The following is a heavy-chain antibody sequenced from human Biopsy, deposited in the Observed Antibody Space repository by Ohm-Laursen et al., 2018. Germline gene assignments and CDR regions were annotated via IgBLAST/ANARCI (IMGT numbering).Heavy chain of an antibody. CDR2: INAPGGKT. Sequence: GSLRLSCSASGFPFHNYAMNWVRQAPRKGLEWVSGINAPGGKTYYADSVKGRFTISRDNSKSTLYLQIHSLRAEDTAVYFCAKFEGDPTPSYYFDYWGQGTLVTVSS. J-gene: IGHJ4*02. CDR1: GFPFHNYA. CDR3: AKFEGDPTPSYYFDY. V-gene: IGHV3-23*01. D-gene: IGHD3-10*01.